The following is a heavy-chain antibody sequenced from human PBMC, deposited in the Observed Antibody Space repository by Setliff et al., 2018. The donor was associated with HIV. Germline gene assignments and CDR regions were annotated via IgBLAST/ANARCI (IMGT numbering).Heavy chain of an antibody. CDR3: AREIQASLDPPYGYNYFDP. Sequence: PGGSLRLSCAASGFTFSSYEVNWVRQAPGKGLEWVSYISSSGSTIYYADSVKGRFTISRDNAKNSLYLQMNSLRAEDTAVYYCAREIQASLDPPYGYNYFDPWGQGILVTVSS. J-gene: IGHJ5*02. D-gene: IGHD3-9*01. V-gene: IGHV3-48*03. CDR2: ISSSGSTI. CDR1: GFTFSSYE.